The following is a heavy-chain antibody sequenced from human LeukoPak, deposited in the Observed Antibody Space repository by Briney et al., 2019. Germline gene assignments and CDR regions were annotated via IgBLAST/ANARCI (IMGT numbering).Heavy chain of an antibody. V-gene: IGHV3-7*03. Sequence: GGSLRLSCAASGFTFGTYWMSWVRQAPGKGLEWVANIKQDATEKSYVDSVRGRFTVYRDNAKTFMYLQMSSLRVEDTAVYYCAGGYEGACRSDSSRCFHFDGGGQGILVTVPS. CDR3: AGGYEGACRSDSSRCFHFDG. J-gene: IGHJ4*02. D-gene: IGHD3-22*01. CDR1: GFTFGTYW. CDR2: IKQDATEK.